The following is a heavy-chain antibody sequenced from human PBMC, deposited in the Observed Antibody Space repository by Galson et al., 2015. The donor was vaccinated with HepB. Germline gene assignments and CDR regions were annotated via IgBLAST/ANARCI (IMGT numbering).Heavy chain of an antibody. D-gene: IGHD2-15*01. CDR3: ARKGCSGGSCYFVGWFDP. V-gene: IGHV3-11*03. CDR2: ISSSSSYT. Sequence: SLRLSCAASGFTFSDYYMSWIRQAPGKGLEWVSYISSSSSYTNYADSVKGRFTISRDNAKNSLYLQMNSLRAEDTAVYYCARKGCSGGSCYFVGWFDPWGQGTLVTVSS. CDR1: GFTFSDYY. J-gene: IGHJ5*02.